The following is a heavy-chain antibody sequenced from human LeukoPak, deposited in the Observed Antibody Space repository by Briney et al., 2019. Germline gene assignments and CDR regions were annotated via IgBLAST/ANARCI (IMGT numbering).Heavy chain of an antibody. D-gene: IGHD3/OR15-3a*01. V-gene: IGHV1-69*13. J-gene: IGHJ4*02. Sequence: ASVKVSCKASGGAFSSCAIGWVRQAPGQGLEWMGGVIPIFGTANYAQKFQGRVTITADESTSTAYRELSSLRSEDTAVYYCAKGIVGWTGYYRADYWGQGTLVTVSS. CDR1: GGAFSSCA. CDR3: AKGIVGWTGYYRADY. CDR2: VIPIFGTA.